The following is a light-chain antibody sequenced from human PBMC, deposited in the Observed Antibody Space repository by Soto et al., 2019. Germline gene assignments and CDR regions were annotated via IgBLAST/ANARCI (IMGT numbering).Light chain of an antibody. CDR3: QQGKSFPLT. CDR1: QDINKW. Sequence: DIQMTQSPSTLSGSVGDRFTVTCRASQDINKWLAWYQQKPGLAPNLVIYTASRLHGGGPSRFSGSASGTDFTLTISSLQPDDVATYYCQQGKSFPLTFGGGTKVDIK. V-gene: IGKV1-12*01. J-gene: IGKJ4*01. CDR2: TAS.